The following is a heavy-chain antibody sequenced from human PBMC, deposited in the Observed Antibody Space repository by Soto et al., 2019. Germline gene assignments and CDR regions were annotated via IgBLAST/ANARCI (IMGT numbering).Heavy chain of an antibody. J-gene: IGHJ4*02. CDR2: IYYSGAT. V-gene: IGHV4-30-4*01. D-gene: IGHD5-12*01. Sequence: ASETLSLTCTVSGGSIRSGDYYWGWIRQPPGKGLEWIGYIYYSGATYENPSLKSRITISIDTSKNQFSLNLRSVTAADTAVYYCGTTGYDNRATEYWGRGTLVTVSS. CDR3: GTTGYDNRATEY. CDR1: GGSIRSGDYY.